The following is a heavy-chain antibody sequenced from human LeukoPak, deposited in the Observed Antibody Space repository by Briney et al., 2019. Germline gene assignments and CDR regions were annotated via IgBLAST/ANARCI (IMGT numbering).Heavy chain of an antibody. J-gene: IGHJ6*03. CDR2: IYYSGST. V-gene: IGHV4-31*03. Sequence: SETLSLTCTVSGGSISSGGSYWSCIRQHPGKGLEWIGYIYYSGSTYYNPSLKSRVTISVDTSKNQSSLKLSSVTAADTAVYYCARTSWEVVPAAIGDAYYYYYMDVWGKGTTVTVSS. CDR3: ARTSWEVVPAAIGDAYYYYYMDV. D-gene: IGHD2-2*01. CDR1: GGSISSGGSY.